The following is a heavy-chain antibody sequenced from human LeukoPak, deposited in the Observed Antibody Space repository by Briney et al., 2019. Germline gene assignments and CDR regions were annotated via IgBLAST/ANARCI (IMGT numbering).Heavy chain of an antibody. Sequence: LSGGSLRLSCAASGFTFSTYDMTWVRQASGKGLEWVSLISMSDITYYADSVKGRFTISRDNSKNTLYLQMNSLRAEDTAVYYCAKEWYGYMDVWGRGTTVTVSS. CDR3: AKEWYGYMDV. CDR2: ISMSDIT. V-gene: IGHV3-23*01. J-gene: IGHJ6*03. CDR1: GFTFSTYD. D-gene: IGHD2-15*01.